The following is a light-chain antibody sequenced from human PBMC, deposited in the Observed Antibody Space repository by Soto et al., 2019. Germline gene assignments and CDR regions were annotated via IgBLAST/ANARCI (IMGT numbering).Light chain of an antibody. CDR3: QQVRSYPRT. Sequence: DIQLIQSPSFLSASVGDRVTITCRASQGIAGSLAWYQQKPGKPPKLLIYAESTLQSGVPSRFSGSGSGTRGTLTISSLQPEDFATYYCQQVRSYPRTFGGGTKVDI. CDR1: QGIAGS. CDR2: AES. V-gene: IGKV1-9*01. J-gene: IGKJ4*01.